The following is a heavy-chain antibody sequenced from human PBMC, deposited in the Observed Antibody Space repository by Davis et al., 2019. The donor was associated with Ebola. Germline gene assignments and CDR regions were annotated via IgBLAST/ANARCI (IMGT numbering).Heavy chain of an antibody. V-gene: IGHV1-2*04. D-gene: IGHD3-16*01. Sequence: AASVKVSCKASGYTFTGYYMHWVRQAPGQGLEWMGCINPNSGGTNYAQKFQGWVTMTRDTSISTAYMELSRLRSDDTAVYYCARRGGTKHLDAFDIWGQGTMVTVSS. CDR2: INPNSGGT. CDR1: GYTFTGYY. J-gene: IGHJ3*02. CDR3: ARRGGTKHLDAFDI.